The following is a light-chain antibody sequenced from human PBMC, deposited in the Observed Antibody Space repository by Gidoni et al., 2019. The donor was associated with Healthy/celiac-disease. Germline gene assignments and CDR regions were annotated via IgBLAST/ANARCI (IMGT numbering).Light chain of an antibody. J-gene: IGKJ1*01. CDR3: QQSYSTPRT. Sequence: DRVTIPCRASQSISSYLNWYQQKPGKAPKLLIYAASSLQSGVPSRFSGSGSGTDFTLTISSLQPEDFATYYCQQSYSTPRTFGQGTKVEIK. V-gene: IGKV1-39*01. CDR1: QSISSY. CDR2: AAS.